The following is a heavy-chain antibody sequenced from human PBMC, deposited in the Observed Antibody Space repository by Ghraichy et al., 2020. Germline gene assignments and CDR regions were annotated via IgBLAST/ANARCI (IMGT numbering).Heavy chain of an antibody. Sequence: GGSLRLSCAASGFRFNGYAMHWVRQAPGKGLEWVSSISWNSGTIGYADSVKGRFTISRDNAKHSLYLQMHSLRAEDTAFYYCTNEGSTSSGGMDVWGQGTMVTVSS. J-gene: IGHJ6*02. CDR1: GFRFNGYA. CDR2: ISWNSGTI. D-gene: IGHD6-6*01. CDR3: TNEGSTSSGGMDV. V-gene: IGHV3-9*01.